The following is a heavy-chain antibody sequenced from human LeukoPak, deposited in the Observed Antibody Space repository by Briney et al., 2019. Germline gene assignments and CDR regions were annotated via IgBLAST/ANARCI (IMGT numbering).Heavy chain of an antibody. CDR3: ARAPPITMVRGVDYFDY. CDR2: INPNSGGT. CDR1: GYTFTGYY. J-gene: IGHJ4*02. Sequence: AASVKVSCKASGYTFTGYYMNWVRQAPGQGLEWMGWINPNSGGTNYAQKFQGRVTMTRDTSISTAYMELSRLRSDDTAVYYCARAPPITMVRGVDYFDYWGQGTLVTVSS. D-gene: IGHD3-10*01. V-gene: IGHV1-2*02.